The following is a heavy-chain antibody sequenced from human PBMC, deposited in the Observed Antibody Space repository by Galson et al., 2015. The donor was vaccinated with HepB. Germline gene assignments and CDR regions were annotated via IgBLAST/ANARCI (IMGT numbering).Heavy chain of an antibody. V-gene: IGHV1-3*01. CDR3: ARATYYDFWSGYYKEGSFDY. CDR1: GYTFTSYA. D-gene: IGHD3-3*01. J-gene: IGHJ4*02. CDR2: INAGNGYT. Sequence: SVKVSCKASGYTFTSYAMHWVRQAPGQRLEWMGWINAGNGYTKYSQKFQGRVTITRDTSASTAYMELSSLRSEDTAVYYCARATYYDFWSGYYKEGSFDYWGQGTLVTVSS.